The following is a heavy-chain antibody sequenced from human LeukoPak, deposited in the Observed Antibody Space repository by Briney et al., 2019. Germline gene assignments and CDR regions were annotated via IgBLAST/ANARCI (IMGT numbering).Heavy chain of an antibody. CDR2: ISNSGGST. Sequence: GGSLRLSCAASGFTFSNYALSWVRQAPGKGLEWVSAISNSGGSTYYANSVKGRFTISRDNSKNTLYLQMNSLRAEDTAVYYCGRPSFPAAAGFGWGQGTLVTVSS. CDR1: GFTFSNYA. J-gene: IGHJ4*02. CDR3: GRPSFPAAAGFG. D-gene: IGHD6-13*01. V-gene: IGHV3-23*01.